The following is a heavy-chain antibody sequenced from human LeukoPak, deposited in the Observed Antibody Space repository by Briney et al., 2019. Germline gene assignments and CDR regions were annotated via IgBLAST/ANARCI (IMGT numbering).Heavy chain of an antibody. J-gene: IGHJ4*02. CDR3: ARGLTATPRFDY. Sequence: SETLSLTCTVSGGSISSYYWSWIRQPPGKGLEWIGYIYYSGSTNYNPSLKSRVTISVDTSKKQFSLKLSSVTAADTAVYYCARGLTATPRFDYWGQGTLVTVSS. D-gene: IGHD2-21*02. CDR1: GGSISSYY. V-gene: IGHV4-59*01. CDR2: IYYSGST.